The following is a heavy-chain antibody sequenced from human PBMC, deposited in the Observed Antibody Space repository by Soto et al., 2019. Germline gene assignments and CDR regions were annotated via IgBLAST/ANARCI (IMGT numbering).Heavy chain of an antibody. CDR3: ARGEGYCSSTSCYTSPGYYYGMDV. J-gene: IGHJ6*02. V-gene: IGHV1-46*01. CDR1: GYTFTSYY. CDR2: INPSGGST. Sequence: ASVKVSCKASGYTFTSYYMHWVRQAPGQGLEWMGIINPSGGSTSYAQKFQGRVTMTRDTSTGTVYMELSSLRSEDTAVYYCARGEGYCSSTSCYTSPGYYYGMDVWGQGTTVTVSS. D-gene: IGHD2-2*02.